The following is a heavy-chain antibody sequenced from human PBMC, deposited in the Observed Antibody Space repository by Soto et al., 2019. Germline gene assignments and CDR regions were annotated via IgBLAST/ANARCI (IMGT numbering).Heavy chain of an antibody. J-gene: IGHJ4*02. CDR2: ISSGRTYT. CDR1: GFTFSRYS. CDR3: ATMGSGYYYDY. V-gene: IGHV3-21*01. Sequence: SLRLSCAASGFTFSRYSMNWVRQAPGKGLEWVSSISSGRTYTDYADSVKGRFTISGDNAKNSLYLQMNSLRAEDTAVYYCATMGSGYYYDYWGQGTLVTVSS. D-gene: IGHD3-22*01.